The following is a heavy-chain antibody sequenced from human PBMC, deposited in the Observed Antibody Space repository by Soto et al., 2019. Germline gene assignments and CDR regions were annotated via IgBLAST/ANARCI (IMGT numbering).Heavy chain of an antibody. J-gene: IGHJ4*02. CDR1: GGSFSGYY. CDR3: ARERVQYYYILTGYYYYFDY. V-gene: IGHV4-34*01. CDR2: INHSGST. D-gene: IGHD3-9*01. Sequence: QVQLQQWGAGLLKPSETLSLTCAVYGGSFSGYYWSWIRQPPGKGLEWIGEINHSGSTNYNPSLKSRVTISVDTSKNQFSRKLSSVTAADTAVYYCARERVQYYYILTGYYYYFDYWGQGTLVTVSS.